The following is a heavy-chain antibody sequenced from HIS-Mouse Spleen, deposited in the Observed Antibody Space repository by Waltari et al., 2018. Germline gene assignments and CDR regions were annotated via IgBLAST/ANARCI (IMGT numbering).Heavy chain of an antibody. Sequence: QVQLVESGGGVVQPGRSLRLSCAASGFTFSSYAMHWVRQAPGKGLEWVAVISYDGSNKYYAESVKGRFTISRDNSKNTLYLQMNSLRAEDTAVYYCARDGVIVGATTSFDYWGQGTLVTVSS. CDR3: ARDGVIVGATTSFDY. CDR1: GFTFSSYA. CDR2: ISYDGSNK. V-gene: IGHV3-30-3*01. D-gene: IGHD1-26*01. J-gene: IGHJ4*02.